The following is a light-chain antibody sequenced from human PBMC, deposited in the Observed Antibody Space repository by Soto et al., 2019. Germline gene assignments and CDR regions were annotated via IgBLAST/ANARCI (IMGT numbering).Light chain of an antibody. Sequence: EIVLTQSPGTLSLSPGERATLSCKASQSVSSNFLAWYQRKPGQAPRLLIYGASYRATDIPSRFSGSGSGTDFTLTITRLEPEDFAVYYCQQYGTSPPTFGQGTKAEI. CDR1: QSVSSNF. V-gene: IGKV3-20*01. J-gene: IGKJ1*01. CDR2: GAS. CDR3: QQYGTSPPT.